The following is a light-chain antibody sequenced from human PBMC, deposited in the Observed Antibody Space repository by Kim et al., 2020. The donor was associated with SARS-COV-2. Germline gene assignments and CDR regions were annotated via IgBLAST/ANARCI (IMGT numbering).Light chain of an antibody. J-gene: IGKJ4*01. CDR2: GAS. CDR1: QSLSSSY. V-gene: IGKV3-20*01. CDR3: QQYGWSPLT. Sequence: EIVLTQSPATLSLSPGERATLSCRASQSLSSSYLAWYQQKSGQAPRLLIYGASSRATGIPDRFSGSGSGTDFTLTINELEPEDFAVYYCQQYGWSPLTFGGGTKVDIK.